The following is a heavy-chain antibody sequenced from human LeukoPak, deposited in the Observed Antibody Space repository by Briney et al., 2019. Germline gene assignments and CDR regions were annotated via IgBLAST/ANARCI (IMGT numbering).Heavy chain of an antibody. CDR1: GGSISSGGYY. CDR2: IYYSGST. Sequence: PSETLSLTCTVSGGSISSGGYYWSWIRQHPGRGLEWIGYIYYSGSTYYNPSLKSRVTISVDTSKNQFSLKLSSVTAADTAVYYCARTGGSYYFDYWGQGTLVTVSS. D-gene: IGHD3-16*01. CDR3: ARTGGSYYFDY. V-gene: IGHV4-31*03. J-gene: IGHJ4*02.